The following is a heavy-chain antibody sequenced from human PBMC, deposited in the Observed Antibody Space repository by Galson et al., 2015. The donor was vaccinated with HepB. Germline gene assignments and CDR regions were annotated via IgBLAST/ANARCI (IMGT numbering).Heavy chain of an antibody. J-gene: IGHJ4*02. CDR2: IRFDGSNY. D-gene: IGHD4/OR15-4a*01. CDR1: GFTFSNYG. Sequence: SLRLSCAVSGFTFSNYGMHWVRQTPGKGLEWVAFIRFDGSNYYYADSAKGRFTISRDNSKNTLSLQMSSLRAEDTAVYYCAKNGGNYAFFYWGQGTLVTVSS. V-gene: IGHV3-30*02. CDR3: AKNGGNYAFFY.